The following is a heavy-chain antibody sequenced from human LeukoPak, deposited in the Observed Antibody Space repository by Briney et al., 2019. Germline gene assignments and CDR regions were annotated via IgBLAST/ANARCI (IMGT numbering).Heavy chain of an antibody. CDR1: GFTFSNYA. Sequence: GGSLRLSCAASGFTFSNYAMSWVRQAPGRGLEWVSTISGGGGSTYFTDSVKGRFTISRDNSKNTLHLQMNSLRAEHTALYYCARNDRYSSSPRYYFDYWGQGTLVTVSS. CDR3: ARNDRYSSSPRYYFDY. D-gene: IGHD6-13*01. J-gene: IGHJ4*02. CDR2: ISGGGGST. V-gene: IGHV3-23*01.